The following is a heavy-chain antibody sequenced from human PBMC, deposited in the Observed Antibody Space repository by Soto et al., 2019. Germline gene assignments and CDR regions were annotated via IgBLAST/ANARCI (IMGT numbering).Heavy chain of an antibody. CDR2: TYHTGSI. D-gene: IGHD3-10*01. CDR1: GGSISSDDYS. V-gene: IGHV4-30-2*01. J-gene: IGHJ4*02. Sequence: SETLSLTCAVSGGSISSDDYSWTWVRQPPGKGLEWIGYTYHTGSIFYNPSLKSRVTILVDKSKNHFSLTLTSVTAADTAVYYCASRLDSTMVLDNWGQGTLVTVSS. CDR3: ASRLDSTMVLDN.